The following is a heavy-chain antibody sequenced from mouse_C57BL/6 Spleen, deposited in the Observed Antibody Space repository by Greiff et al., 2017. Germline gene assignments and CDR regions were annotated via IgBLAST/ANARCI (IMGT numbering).Heavy chain of an antibody. Sequence: QVQLQQSGAELVKPGASVKLSCKASGYTFTSYWMHWVKQRPGRGLDWIGRIDPNSGGTKYNEKFKSKATLTVDKPSSTAYMQLSSLTSEDSAVYYCARWEYYGGGFAYWGQGTLVTVSA. V-gene: IGHV1-72*01. D-gene: IGHD1-1*01. CDR2: IDPNSGGT. CDR1: GYTFTSYW. CDR3: ARWEYYGGGFAY. J-gene: IGHJ3*01.